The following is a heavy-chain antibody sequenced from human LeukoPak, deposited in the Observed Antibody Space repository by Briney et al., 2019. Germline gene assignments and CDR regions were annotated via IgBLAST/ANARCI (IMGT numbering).Heavy chain of an antibody. V-gene: IGHV4-59*02. D-gene: IGHD3-10*01. Sequence: GSLRLSCAASGFTVSSNYMSWIRQPPGKGLEWIGYMYYNGSMNYNPSLKSRVTISADTSKNQFSLKLSSVTAADTAVYYCASRYGSGSYGFDYWGQGTLVTVSS. J-gene: IGHJ4*02. CDR1: GFTVSSNY. CDR3: ASRYGSGSYGFDY. CDR2: MYYNGSM.